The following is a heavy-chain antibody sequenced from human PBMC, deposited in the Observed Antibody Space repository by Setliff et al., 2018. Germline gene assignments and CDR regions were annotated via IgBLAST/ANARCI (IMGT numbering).Heavy chain of an antibody. CDR1: GYTFTSYY. CDR3: ARAGNYNFWSGYPPYYYYYGMDV. D-gene: IGHD3-3*01. J-gene: IGHJ6*02. CDR2: INLSGGST. Sequence: GASVKVSCKAFGYTFTSYYMHWVRQAPGQGLEWMGIINLSGGSTSYAQKFQGRVTMTRDTSTSTVYMGLSSLRSEDTAVYYCARAGNYNFWSGYPPYYYYYGMDVWGQGTTVTVSS. V-gene: IGHV1-46*01.